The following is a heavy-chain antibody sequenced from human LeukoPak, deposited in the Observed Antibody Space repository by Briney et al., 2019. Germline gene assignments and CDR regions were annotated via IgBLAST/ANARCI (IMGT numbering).Heavy chain of an antibody. V-gene: IGHV1-69*13. CDR3: ARMTVAGYYFDY. J-gene: IGHJ4*02. CDR1: GGTFSSYA. D-gene: IGHD6-19*01. CDR2: IIPIFGTA. Sequence: ASVKVSCKASGGTFSSYAISWVRQAPGQGLEWMGGIIPIFGTANYAQKFQGRVTITADESTSTAYMELSSLRSEDTAVYYCARMTVAGYYFDYWGQGTLVTVSS.